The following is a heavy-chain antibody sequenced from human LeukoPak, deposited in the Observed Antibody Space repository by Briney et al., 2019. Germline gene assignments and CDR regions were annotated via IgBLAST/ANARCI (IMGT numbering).Heavy chain of an antibody. J-gene: IGHJ4*02. CDR1: GVSVSGNY. V-gene: IGHV4-59*02. CDR2: VYYTGST. Sequence: PSETLSLTGTVSGVSVSGNYWSWIRQPPGKGREWIGYVYYTGSTNYSPSLKSRVTMSVDTSKNQFSLNLNSMTAADTAIYYCTRDLRRALDYWGQGTLVTVSS. CDR3: TRDLRRALDY.